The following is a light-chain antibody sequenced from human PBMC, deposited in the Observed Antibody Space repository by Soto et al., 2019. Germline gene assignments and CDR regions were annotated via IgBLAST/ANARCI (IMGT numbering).Light chain of an antibody. Sequence: QSVLTQPPSASGSPGQSVTISCTGTSSDVGGYNYVSWYQQHPGKAPKLMIYEVSKRPSGVPDSFSGSKSGNTASLTGSGLQAEDEADYYCSSYAGSNNVVFGGGTQLTVL. CDR2: EVS. CDR1: SSDVGGYNY. CDR3: SSYAGSNNVV. J-gene: IGLJ2*01. V-gene: IGLV2-8*01.